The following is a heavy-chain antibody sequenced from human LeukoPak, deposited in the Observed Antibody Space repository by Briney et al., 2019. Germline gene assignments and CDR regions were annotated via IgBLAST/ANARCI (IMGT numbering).Heavy chain of an antibody. CDR3: AREGIYDFWSGYPDY. CDR2: INTNTGNP. V-gene: IGHV7-4-1*02. Sequence: ASVKVSCKASGYTFTSYATNWVRQAPGQGLEWMGWINTNTGNPTYAQGFTGRFVFSLDTSVSTAYLQISSLKAEDTAVYYCAREGIYDFWSGYPDYWGQGTLVTVSS. D-gene: IGHD3-3*01. J-gene: IGHJ4*02. CDR1: GYTFTSYA.